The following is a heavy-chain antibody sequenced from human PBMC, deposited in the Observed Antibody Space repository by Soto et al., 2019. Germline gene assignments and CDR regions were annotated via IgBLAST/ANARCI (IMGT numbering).Heavy chain of an antibody. CDR2: IYYSGST. CDR3: ARDQLGYCISTSCPYYYGMDV. D-gene: IGHD2-2*01. Sequence: SETLSLTCTVSGGSISSYYLSWIRQPPGKGLEWIGYIYYSGSTNYNPSLKSRVTISVDTSKNQFSLELSSVTAADTAVYYCARDQLGYCISTSCPYYYGMDVWGQGTTVTVSS. J-gene: IGHJ6*02. CDR1: GGSISSYY. V-gene: IGHV4-59*01.